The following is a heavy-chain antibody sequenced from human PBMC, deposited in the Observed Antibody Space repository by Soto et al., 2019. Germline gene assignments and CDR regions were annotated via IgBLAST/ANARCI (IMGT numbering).Heavy chain of an antibody. D-gene: IGHD2-15*01. Sequence: PSETLSLTCAVYGGSFSGYYWSWIRQPPGKGLEWIGEINHSGSTNYNPSLKSRVTISVDTSKNQFSLQLSSVTAADTAVYYCARGRGGYCSGGSCGCGEGTLVTVS. CDR2: INHSGST. CDR3: ARGRGGYCSGGSCG. CDR1: GGSFSGYY. V-gene: IGHV4-34*01. J-gene: IGHJ4*02.